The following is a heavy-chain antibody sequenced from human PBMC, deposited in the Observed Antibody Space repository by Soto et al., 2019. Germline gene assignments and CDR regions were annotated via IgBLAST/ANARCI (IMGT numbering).Heavy chain of an antibody. J-gene: IGHJ4*02. V-gene: IGHV4-39*01. D-gene: IGHD1-7*01. CDR3: ARHSLPWNYWPGYFDY. CDR2: IYYSGST. CDR1: GGSISSSSYY. Sequence: QLQLQESGPGLVKPSETLSLTCTVSGGSISSSSYYWGWIRQPPGKGLEWIGSIYYSGSTYYNPSLKSLVTISVDTSKNQFSLKLSSVTAADTAVYYCARHSLPWNYWPGYFDYWGQGTLVTVSS.